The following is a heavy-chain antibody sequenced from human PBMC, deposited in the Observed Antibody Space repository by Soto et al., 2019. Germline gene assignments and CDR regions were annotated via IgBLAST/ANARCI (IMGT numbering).Heavy chain of an antibody. J-gene: IGHJ4*02. CDR1: GFTFTTYA. CDR2: ISYDGSSQ. V-gene: IGHV3-30*18. CDR3: AKVGYPGGYYGGGHFDY. Sequence: QVQVVESGGGVVQPGRSLRLSCAASGFTFTTYAMHWVRQAPGKGLEWVALISYDGSSQYYADSVRGRFTISRDNSKNTVFLQMNSLRSEDTAIYYCAKVGYPGGYYGGGHFDYWGQGTLVTVSS. D-gene: IGHD1-26*01.